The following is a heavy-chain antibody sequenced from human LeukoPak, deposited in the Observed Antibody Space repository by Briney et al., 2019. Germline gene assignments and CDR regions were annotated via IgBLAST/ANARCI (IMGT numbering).Heavy chain of an antibody. CDR1: GGSISSYY. Sequence: SETLSLTCTVSGGSISSYYWSWIRQPPGKGLEWIGYIYYSGSTNYNPSLKSRVTISVDTSKNQFSLKLSSVTAADTAVYYCARDPGGNYPDYWGQGTLVTVSS. CDR3: ARDPGGNYPDY. V-gene: IGHV4-59*01. D-gene: IGHD4-23*01. J-gene: IGHJ4*02. CDR2: IYYSGST.